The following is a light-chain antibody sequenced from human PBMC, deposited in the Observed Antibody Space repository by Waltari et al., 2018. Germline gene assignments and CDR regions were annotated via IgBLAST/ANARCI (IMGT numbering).Light chain of an antibody. J-gene: IGKJ3*01. CDR1: QSISSW. CDR2: DAS. CDR3: QQYNGYLFT. Sequence: DIQMTQSPSTLSASVGDRVTITCRASQSISSWLAWYQQKPGKAPKLLIYDASRLESGVPSRFSGSGSGTEFTLTISSLQPDDFATYYCQQYNGYLFTFGPGTKVDIK. V-gene: IGKV1-5*01.